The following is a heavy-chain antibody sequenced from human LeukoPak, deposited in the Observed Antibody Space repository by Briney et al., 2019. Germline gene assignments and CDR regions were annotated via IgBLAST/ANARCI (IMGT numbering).Heavy chain of an antibody. V-gene: IGHV4-4*07. J-gene: IGHJ6*03. CDR1: GGSISSYY. CDR3: ARDGYYYDSSGYTIATYYYYYMDV. D-gene: IGHD3-22*01. CDR2: IYTSGST. Sequence: SETLSLTCTVSGGSISSYYWSWIRQPAGKGLEWIGRIYTSGSTNYNPSLKSRVAMSVDTSKKQFSLKLSSVTAADTAVYYCARDGYYYDSSGYTIATYYYYYMDVWSKGTTVTVSS.